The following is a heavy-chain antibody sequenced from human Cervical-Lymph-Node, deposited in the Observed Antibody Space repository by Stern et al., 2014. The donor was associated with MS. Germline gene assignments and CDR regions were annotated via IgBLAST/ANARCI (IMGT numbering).Heavy chain of an antibody. CDR1: GFTFSSYA. D-gene: IGHD4-17*01. CDR3: ARDQGYGDYVFNY. J-gene: IGHJ4*02. CDR2: ISYDGSNK. V-gene: IGHV3-30*01. Sequence: DQLVESGGGVVQPGRSLRLSCAASGFTFSSYAMHWVRQAPGKGLEWVAVISYDGSNKYYADSVKGRFTISRDNSKNTLYLQMNSLRAEDTAVYYCARDQGYGDYVFNYWGQGTLVTVSS.